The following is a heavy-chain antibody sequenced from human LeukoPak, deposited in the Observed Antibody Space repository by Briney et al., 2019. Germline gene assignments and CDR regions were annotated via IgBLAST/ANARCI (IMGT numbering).Heavy chain of an antibody. Sequence: GGSLRLSCAASGFTFSSYGMHWVRQAPGKGLEWVAVISYDGSNKYYADSVKGRFTISRDNSKNTLYLQMNSLRAEDTAVYYCAKPWGHYYDSSGYYLGFDYWGQGTLVTVSS. CDR1: GFTFSSYG. CDR2: ISYDGSNK. CDR3: AKPWGHYYDSSGYYLGFDY. J-gene: IGHJ4*02. V-gene: IGHV3-30*18. D-gene: IGHD3-22*01.